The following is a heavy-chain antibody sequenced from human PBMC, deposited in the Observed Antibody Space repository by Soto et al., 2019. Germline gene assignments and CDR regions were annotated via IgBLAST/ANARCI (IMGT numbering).Heavy chain of an antibody. V-gene: IGHV3-11*01. D-gene: IGHD3-22*01. CDR3: ARDLGYYDSAGYFDY. CDR2: ISSSGSII. Sequence: GGSLRLSCAASGFTFSDYYMSWIRQAPGKGLEWVSYISSSGSIIYYADSVKGRFTISRDNAKNSLYLQMNSLRAEDTALYYCARDLGYYDSAGYFDYRGQGTLLTVSA. J-gene: IGHJ4*02. CDR1: GFTFSDYY.